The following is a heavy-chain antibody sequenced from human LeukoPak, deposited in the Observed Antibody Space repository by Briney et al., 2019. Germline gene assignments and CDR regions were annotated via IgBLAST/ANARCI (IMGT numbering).Heavy chain of an antibody. CDR3: ASPPGRLGAYYFDY. CDR1: GFTFSSYG. Sequence: GGSLRLSCAASGFTFSSYGMHWVRQAPGKGLEWVAFIRYDGSNKYYADSVKGRFTISRDNSKNTPYLQMSSLRAEDTAVYYCASPPGRLGAYYFDYWGQGTLVTVSS. J-gene: IGHJ4*02. V-gene: IGHV3-30*02. D-gene: IGHD3-16*01. CDR2: IRYDGSNK.